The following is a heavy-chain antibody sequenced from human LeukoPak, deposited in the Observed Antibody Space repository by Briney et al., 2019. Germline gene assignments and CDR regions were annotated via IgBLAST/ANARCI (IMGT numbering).Heavy chain of an antibody. J-gene: IGHJ4*02. CDR3: AGSSLFGVVTDFDY. D-gene: IGHD3-3*01. CDR2: IYYSGST. Sequence: GSLRLSCAASGFIFSIYWMSWVRQAPGKGLEWIGSIYYSGSTYYNPSLKSRVTISVDTSKNQFSLKLSSVTAADTAVYYCAGSSLFGVVTDFDYWGQGTLVTVSS. CDR1: GFIFSIYW. V-gene: IGHV4-39*01.